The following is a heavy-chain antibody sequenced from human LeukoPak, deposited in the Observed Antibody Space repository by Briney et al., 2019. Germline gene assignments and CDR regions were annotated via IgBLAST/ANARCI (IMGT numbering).Heavy chain of an antibody. Sequence: GGSLRLSCAASGFTFSSYWMSWVRQAPGRGLEWVANIKQDGSEKYYVDSVKGRFTISRDNAKNSLYLQMNSLRAEDTAVYYCARDQYYYGSGSPWDYWGQGTLVTVSS. CDR1: GFTFSSYW. CDR2: IKQDGSEK. D-gene: IGHD3-10*01. CDR3: ARDQYYYGSGSPWDY. V-gene: IGHV3-7*01. J-gene: IGHJ4*02.